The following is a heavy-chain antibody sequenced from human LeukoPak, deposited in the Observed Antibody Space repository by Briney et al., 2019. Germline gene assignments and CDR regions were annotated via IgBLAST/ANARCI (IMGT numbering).Heavy chain of an antibody. D-gene: IGHD4-17*01. CDR3: ARNYGDLYWYFDL. V-gene: IGHV3-23*01. J-gene: IGHJ2*01. Sequence: GGSLRLSCAASGFTFSSYGMSWVRQAPGKGLEWVSAISGSGGSTYYADSVKGRFTISRDNSKNTLYLQMNSLRAEDTAVYYCARNYGDLYWYFDLWGRGTLVTVSS. CDR1: GFTFSSYG. CDR2: ISGSGGST.